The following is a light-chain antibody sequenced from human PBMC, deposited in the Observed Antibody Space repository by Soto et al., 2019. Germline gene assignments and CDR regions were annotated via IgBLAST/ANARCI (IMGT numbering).Light chain of an antibody. V-gene: IGKV1-39*01. Sequence: DIQMTQSPSSLSASVGDRVTITCRASQSIGTYLNWYQQKPGKAPKLLIYAASNLQSGGASRCIGRSRASEEDFTLTISSLQPEDFATYYCQQSFNHPRTFGQGTKVEI. J-gene: IGKJ1*01. CDR3: QQSFNHPRT. CDR1: QSIGTY. CDR2: AAS.